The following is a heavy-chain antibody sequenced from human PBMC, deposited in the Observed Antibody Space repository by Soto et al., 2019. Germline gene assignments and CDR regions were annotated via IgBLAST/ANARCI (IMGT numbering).Heavy chain of an antibody. CDR1: GFTVSSSY. Sequence: EVQLVESGGGLVQPGGSLRLSCAASGFTVSSSYLYWVRQAPGKGLEWVSSIYKSGDTYYADSVKGRFAISRDNYKSTLFLQMNSLRAEDTAVYYCARVTVGTNHNWLGTWGQGTLVSVSS. J-gene: IGHJ5*02. CDR2: IYKSGDT. CDR3: ARVTVGTNHNWLGT. D-gene: IGHD5-12*01. V-gene: IGHV3-66*01.